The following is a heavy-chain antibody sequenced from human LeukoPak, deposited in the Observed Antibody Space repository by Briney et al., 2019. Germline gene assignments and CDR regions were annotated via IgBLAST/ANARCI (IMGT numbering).Heavy chain of an antibody. CDR3: ARGNCGGDCYSFDY. V-gene: IGHV1-18*01. D-gene: IGHD2-21*02. CDR1: GYXFTSHG. CDR2: ISAYNGNT. Sequence: GASVKVSCKASGYXFTSHGMIWVRQAPGQGLEWMAWISAYNGNTNYAQKLQGRVTVTTETSTSTAYMELRSLRSDDTAVYYCARGNCGGDCYSFDYWGQGTLVTVSS. J-gene: IGHJ4*02.